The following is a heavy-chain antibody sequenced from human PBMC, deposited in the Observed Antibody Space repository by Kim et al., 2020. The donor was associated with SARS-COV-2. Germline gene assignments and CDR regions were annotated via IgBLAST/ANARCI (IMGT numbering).Heavy chain of an antibody. V-gene: IGHV4-34*01. Sequence: SETLSLTCAVYGGSFSGYYWSWIRQPPGKGLEWIGEINHSGSTNYNPSLKSRVTISVDTSKNQFSLKLSSVTAADTAVYYCAGPKPSSSWYAGDAFDIWGQGTMVTVSS. CDR3: AGPKPSSSWYAGDAFDI. CDR1: GGSFSGYY. CDR2: INHSGST. J-gene: IGHJ3*02. D-gene: IGHD6-13*01.